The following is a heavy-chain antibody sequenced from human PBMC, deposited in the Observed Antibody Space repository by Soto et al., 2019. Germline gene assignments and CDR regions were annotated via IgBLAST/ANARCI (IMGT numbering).Heavy chain of an antibody. CDR2: IYYSGST. CDR3: ARESGIVLVPAAISPGFDP. V-gene: IGHV4-30-4*01. Sequence: PSETLSLTCTVSGGSISSGDYYWSWIRQPPGKGLEWIGYIYYSGSTYYNPSLKSRVTISVDTSKNQFSLKLSSVTAADTAVYYCARESGIVLVPAAISPGFDPWGQGTLVTVSS. J-gene: IGHJ5*02. D-gene: IGHD2-2*02. CDR1: GGSISSGDYY.